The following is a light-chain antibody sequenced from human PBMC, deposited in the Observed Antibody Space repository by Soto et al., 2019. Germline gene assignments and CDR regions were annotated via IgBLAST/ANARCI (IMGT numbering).Light chain of an antibody. Sequence: EIVLTQSPGTLSLSPGERATLSCRASQSVSSTYLAWYQQKPGQAPRLLICGASSRATGIQDRFSGSGSGTDFTLPISRLEPEDLAVYCCQQYGSSPPWTFGQGTKVEIK. CDR2: GAS. CDR3: QQYGSSPPWT. V-gene: IGKV3-20*01. J-gene: IGKJ1*01. CDR1: QSVSSTY.